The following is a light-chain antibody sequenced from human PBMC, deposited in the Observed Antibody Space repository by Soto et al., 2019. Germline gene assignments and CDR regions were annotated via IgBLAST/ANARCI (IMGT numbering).Light chain of an antibody. CDR2: DAS. CDR1: QSVRSGS. CDR3: HQYGRSASSIT. J-gene: IGKJ3*01. Sequence: ESVLTQSPGTLSLSPGDRATLSCRASQSVRSGSLAWYQQKPGQAPRLVIYDASTRATGIPDRFSGGGSGTDFTLTISRVEPEDFAVYYCHQYGRSASSITFGPGTKVEIK. V-gene: IGKV3-20*01.